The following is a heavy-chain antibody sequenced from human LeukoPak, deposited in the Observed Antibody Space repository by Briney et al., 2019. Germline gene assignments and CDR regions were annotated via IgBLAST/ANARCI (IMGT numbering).Heavy chain of an antibody. J-gene: IGHJ5*02. CDR1: GYSISSGYY. D-gene: IGHD2-2*01. V-gene: IGHV4-38-2*01. CDR2: IYHSGST. Sequence: SETLSLTCAVSGYSISSGYYWGWIRQPPGKGLEWLGSIYHSGSTYYNPSLKSRVTISADTSKNQFSLKLSSVTAADTAVYYCARDTLPAAMRSWFDPWGQGTLVTVSS. CDR3: ARDTLPAAMRSWFDP.